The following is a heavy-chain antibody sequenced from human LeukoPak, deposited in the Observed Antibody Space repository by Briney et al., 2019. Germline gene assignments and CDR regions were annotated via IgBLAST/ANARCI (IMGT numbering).Heavy chain of an antibody. J-gene: IGHJ4*02. D-gene: IGHD5-24*01. Sequence: GGSLRLSCAASGFTFSSYEMSWVRQAPGKGLEWVSYISSSGSTIYYADSVKGRFTISRDNANNSLYLQMNSLRVKNTAVYYCARDGSKGYYFDYWGQGTLVTVSS. CDR1: GFTFSSYE. CDR2: ISSSGSTI. V-gene: IGHV3-48*03. CDR3: ARDGSKGYYFDY.